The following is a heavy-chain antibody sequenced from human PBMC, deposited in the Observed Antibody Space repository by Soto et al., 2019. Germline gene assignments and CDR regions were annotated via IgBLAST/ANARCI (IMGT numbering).Heavy chain of an antibody. CDR2: IKQDGSEK. V-gene: IGHV3-7*04. D-gene: IGHD3-22*01. J-gene: IGHJ4*02. CDR1: GLTCSSYW. Sequence: VGSLRHSCAASGLTCSSYWMSWVRQAPGKGLEWVANIKQDGSEKYYVDSVKGRFTISRDNAKNSLYLQMNSLRAEDTAVYYCARDHRTYYYDSSGSIDYWGQGTLVTVSS. CDR3: ARDHRTYYYDSSGSIDY.